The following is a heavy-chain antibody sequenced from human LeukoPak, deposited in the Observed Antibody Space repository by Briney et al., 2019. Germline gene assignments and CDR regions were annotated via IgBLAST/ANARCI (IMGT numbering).Heavy chain of an antibody. J-gene: IGHJ3*02. V-gene: IGHV1-46*01. D-gene: IGHD3-22*01. CDR3: ARDALKYYYDSSGYSGRGDDAFDI. CDR2: INPSYRST. CDR1: GYSFTDNY. Sequence: GASVKVSCKAFGYSFTDNYMHWVRQAPGQGLEWMGMINPSYRSTNYAQKFQGRITVTSDTSTSTVYMELSSLRSEDTAVYYCARDALKYYYDSSGYSGRGDDAFDIWGQGTMVTVSS.